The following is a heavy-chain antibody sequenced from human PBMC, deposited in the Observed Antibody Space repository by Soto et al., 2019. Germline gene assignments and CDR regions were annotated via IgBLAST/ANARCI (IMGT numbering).Heavy chain of an antibody. CDR2: ISGSGGST. V-gene: IGHV3-23*01. J-gene: IGHJ4*02. D-gene: IGHD6-13*01. Sequence: GGSLRLSCAASGFTFSSYAMSWVRQAPGKGLEWVSAISGSGGSTNYADSVKGRFTISRENSKNTLYLQMNSLRAEDTAIYYCAKDPSYGAAAAGSAGMGYWGQGTLVTVSS. CDR1: GFTFSSYA. CDR3: AKDPSYGAAAAGSAGMGY.